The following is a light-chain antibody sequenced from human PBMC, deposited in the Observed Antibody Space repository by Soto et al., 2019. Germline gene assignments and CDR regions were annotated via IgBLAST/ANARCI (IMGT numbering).Light chain of an antibody. CDR1: QSVSSSY. V-gene: IGKV3-20*01. Sequence: EIVLTQSPGTLSLSPGERATLSCRASQSVSSSYLAWYQQKPAQAPRLLIYGASSRATGIPDRFSGSGSGTDFTLTISRLEPEDFAVYYCQQYGSSLQYTFGQGTKLEIK. CDR3: QQYGSSLQYT. J-gene: IGKJ2*01. CDR2: GAS.